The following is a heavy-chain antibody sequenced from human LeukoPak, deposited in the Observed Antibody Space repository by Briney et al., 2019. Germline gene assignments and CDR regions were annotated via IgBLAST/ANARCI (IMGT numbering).Heavy chain of an antibody. CDR1: GGSISSYY. J-gene: IGHJ4*02. Sequence: PSETLSLTCTVSGGSISSYYWSWIRQPPGKGLEWIGYIYYSGSTNYNPSLKSRVTISVDTSKNQFSLKLSSVTAADTAVYYSARYVGYYDILTGYYKEYYCDYWGQGTLVTVSS. CDR2: IYYSGST. D-gene: IGHD3-9*01. V-gene: IGHV4-59*01. CDR3: ARYVGYYDILTGYYKEYYCDY.